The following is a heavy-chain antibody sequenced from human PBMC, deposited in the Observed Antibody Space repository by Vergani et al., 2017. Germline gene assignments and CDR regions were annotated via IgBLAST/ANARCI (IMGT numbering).Heavy chain of an antibody. CDR1: GFTFSSYA. J-gene: IGHJ4*02. V-gene: IGHV3-23*01. D-gene: IGHD5-18*01. CDR2: ISGSGGST. Sequence: EVQLLESGGGLVQPGGSLRLSCAASGFTFSSYAMSWVRQAPGKGLEWVSAISGSGGSTYYADSVKGRFTIARDNSKNTLYMQMNSLRAEDTAVYYCAKVDTAMVYYFDYWGQGTLVTVSS. CDR3: AKVDTAMVYYFDY.